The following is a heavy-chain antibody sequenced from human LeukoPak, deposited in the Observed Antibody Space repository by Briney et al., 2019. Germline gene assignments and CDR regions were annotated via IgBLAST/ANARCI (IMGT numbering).Heavy chain of an antibody. CDR1: GFTFSSYA. D-gene: IGHD2-15*01. Sequence: GGSLRLSCAASGFTFSSYAMHWVRQAPGKGLEWVAVISYDGSNKYYADSVKGRFTISRDNSKNTLYLQMNSLRAEDTAVYYCASKKWSPTSFDYWGQGTLVTVSS. CDR3: ASKKWSPTSFDY. CDR2: ISYDGSNK. J-gene: IGHJ4*02. V-gene: IGHV3-30*04.